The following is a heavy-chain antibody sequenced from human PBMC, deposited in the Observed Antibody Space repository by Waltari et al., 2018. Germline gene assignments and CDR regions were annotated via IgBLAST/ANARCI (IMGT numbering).Heavy chain of an antibody. CDR2: IYYSGST. D-gene: IGHD6-19*01. Sequence: QLQLQESGPGLVQPSETLSLTCTVSGGSISSSSYYCGWIRQPPGKGLEWIGSIYYSGSTYYNPSLKSRVTISVDTSKNQFSLKLSSVTAADTSVYYCARRGRYSSGWYVGYFDYWGQGTLVTVSS. V-gene: IGHV4-39*01. CDR1: GGSISSSSYY. J-gene: IGHJ4*02. CDR3: ARRGRYSSGWYVGYFDY.